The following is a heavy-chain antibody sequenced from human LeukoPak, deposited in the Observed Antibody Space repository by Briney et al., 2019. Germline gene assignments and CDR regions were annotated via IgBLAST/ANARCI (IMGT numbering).Heavy chain of an antibody. CDR3: ARETLKYLDS. V-gene: IGHV1-46*01. Sequence: ASVKVSCKASGYTFANHYIHWVRQAPGQGLDWMGMINSSGGGTTYAQKLQGRVTMTRDTSTSTVYMELSRLRSEDTAVYYCARETLKYLDSWGQGTLVTVSS. J-gene: IGHJ4*02. CDR1: GYTFANHY. CDR2: INSSGGGT.